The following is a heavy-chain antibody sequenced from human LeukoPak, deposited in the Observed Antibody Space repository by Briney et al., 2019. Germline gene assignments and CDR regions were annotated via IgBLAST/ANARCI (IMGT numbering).Heavy chain of an antibody. D-gene: IGHD3-10*01. Sequence: PSETLSLTCAVSGYSISSGYYWGWIRQSPEKGLEWIGSIYHSGTTYYNPSLKSRVTISIDTSKNQFSLNLNSVTAADTAVYYCAREMVRGVIGGYFDYWGQGTLVTVSS. V-gene: IGHV4-38-2*02. CDR3: AREMVRGVIGGYFDY. CDR2: IYHSGTT. CDR1: GYSISSGYY. J-gene: IGHJ4*02.